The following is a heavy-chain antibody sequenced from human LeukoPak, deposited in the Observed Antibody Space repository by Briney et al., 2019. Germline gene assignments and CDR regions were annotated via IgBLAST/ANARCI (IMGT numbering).Heavy chain of an antibody. Sequence: PGGSLGLSCVASEFTFSSHAMNWVRQAPGKGLEWVSSISGGGESTYYADSVKGRFTVSRHNSKNTLYLQINSLRGEDTAVYYCAKGKYSSGGVPDYWGQGTLVTVSS. CDR1: EFTFSSHA. CDR2: ISGGGEST. D-gene: IGHD6-19*01. J-gene: IGHJ4*02. V-gene: IGHV3-23*01. CDR3: AKGKYSSGGVPDY.